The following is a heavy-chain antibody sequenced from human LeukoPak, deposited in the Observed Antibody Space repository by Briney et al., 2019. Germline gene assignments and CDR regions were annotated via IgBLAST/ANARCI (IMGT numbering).Heavy chain of an antibody. J-gene: IGHJ4*02. CDR3: ARELELRY. CDR1: GYSMSSDYY. Sequence: SETLSLTCTVSGYSMSSDYYWGWVRQPPGKALEWIGNIFYSGSTYYSPSLKSRVTISLDTSRNQFSLKLNSVTAADTAVYYCARELELRYWGQGTLVTVSS. V-gene: IGHV4-38-2*02. CDR2: IFYSGST. D-gene: IGHD1-7*01.